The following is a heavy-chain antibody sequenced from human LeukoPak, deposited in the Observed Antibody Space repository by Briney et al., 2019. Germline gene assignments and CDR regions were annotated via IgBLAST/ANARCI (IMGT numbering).Heavy chain of an antibody. Sequence: GASVKVSCKASGYTFTGYYMHWVRQAPGQGLEWMGWINPNSGGTNYAQKFQGRVTMTRDASISTAYMELGRLRSDDTAVYYCARVVVVPAAHFDYWGQGTLVTVSS. CDR1: GYTFTGYY. J-gene: IGHJ4*02. CDR3: ARVVVVPAAHFDY. CDR2: INPNSGGT. D-gene: IGHD2-2*01. V-gene: IGHV1-2*02.